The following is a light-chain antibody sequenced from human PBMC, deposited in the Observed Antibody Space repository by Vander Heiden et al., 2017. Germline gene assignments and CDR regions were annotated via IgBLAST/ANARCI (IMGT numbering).Light chain of an antibody. V-gene: IGKV4-1*01. Sequence: DIVMTQSPDSLAVSLGERATINCKSSQSVLYSSNNKNYLAWYQQKPGQPPKLLIYWASTRESGVPDRFSGSGSGTDFTLTISILQAEDVAVYYCQQDDSTPYTFGQGTKLEIK. CDR1: QSVLYSSNNKNY. CDR3: QQDDSTPYT. CDR2: WAS. J-gene: IGKJ2*01.